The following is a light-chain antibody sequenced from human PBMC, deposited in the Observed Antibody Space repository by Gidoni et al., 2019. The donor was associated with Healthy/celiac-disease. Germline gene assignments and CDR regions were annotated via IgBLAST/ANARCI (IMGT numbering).Light chain of an antibody. CDR1: PSVSSN. CDR2: GAS. Sequence: EIVMTQSPATLSVSPWDRATLACRASPSVSSNLAWYQQKPGQAPRLLIYGASTRATGIPARFSGSGSGTEFTLTISSLQSEDFAVYYCQQYNNWPPYTFGQGTKLEIK. CDR3: QQYNNWPPYT. V-gene: IGKV3-15*01. J-gene: IGKJ2*01.